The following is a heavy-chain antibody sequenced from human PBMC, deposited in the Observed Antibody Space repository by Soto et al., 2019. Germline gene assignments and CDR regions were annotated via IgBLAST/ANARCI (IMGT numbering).Heavy chain of an antibody. D-gene: IGHD3-16*01. CDR2: IIPIFGTA. CDR3: AREAPEADYTEYFQQ. J-gene: IGHJ1*01. CDR1: GGPFISYA. V-gene: IGHV1-69*01. Sequence: SVKVACKASGGPFISYAISWVRQAPGQGLEWMGGIIPIFGTANYAQKFQGRVTITADESTSTAYMELSSLRSEDTAVYYCAREAPEADYTEYFQQWGQGTLVTVSS.